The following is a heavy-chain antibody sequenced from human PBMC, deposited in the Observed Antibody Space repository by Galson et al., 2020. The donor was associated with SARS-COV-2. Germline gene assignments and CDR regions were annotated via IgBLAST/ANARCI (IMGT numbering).Heavy chain of an antibody. Sequence: GGSLRLSCEVSGFTFNDFWMSWFRQAPGKGLEWVANLKGDGSETNYADFVKGRFSISRDNAANSLYLQMNSLRVEDSAVYYCSREGWQGGYWGQGTRVTVSS. CDR3: SREGWQGGY. V-gene: IGHV3-7*01. CDR2: LKGDGSET. J-gene: IGHJ4*02. D-gene: IGHD6-19*01. CDR1: GFTFNDFW.